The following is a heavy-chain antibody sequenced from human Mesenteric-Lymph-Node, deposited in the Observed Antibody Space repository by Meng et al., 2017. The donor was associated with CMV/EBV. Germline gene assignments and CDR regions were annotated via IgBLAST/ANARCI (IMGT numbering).Heavy chain of an antibody. D-gene: IGHD2-2*01. CDR2: ISSASISI. CDR1: GLSVSANY. J-gene: IGHJ4*02. CDR3: ARDDCSSISCPGGGF. Sequence: GESLKISCAASGLSVSANYMTWVRQAPGKGLEWVSHISSASISIYYAGSVKGRFTISRDNAKNSLYLQMNGLRAEDTAVYYCARDDCSSISCPGGGFWGQGTLVTVSS. V-gene: IGHV3-69-1*01.